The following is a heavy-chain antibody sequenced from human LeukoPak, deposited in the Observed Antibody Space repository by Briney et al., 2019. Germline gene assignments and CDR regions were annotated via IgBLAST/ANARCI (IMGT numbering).Heavy chain of an antibody. J-gene: IGHJ3*02. CDR3: ARGYTVTNQIDAFDI. CDR2: MNPNSGNT. CDR1: GYTFTSYD. Sequence: ASVKVSCKAPGYTFTSYDINWVRQATGQGLEWMGWMNPNSGNTGYAQKFQGRVTMTRNTPISTAYMELSSLRSEDTAVYYCARGYTVTNQIDAFDIWGQGTMVTVSS. D-gene: IGHD4-17*01. V-gene: IGHV1-8*01.